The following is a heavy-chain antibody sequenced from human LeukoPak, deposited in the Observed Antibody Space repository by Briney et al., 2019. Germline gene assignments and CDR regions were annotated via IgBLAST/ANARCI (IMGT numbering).Heavy chain of an antibody. CDR2: IYTSGST. CDR3: ASEDYSDAFDI. V-gene: IGHV4-61*02. Sequence: SQTLSLTCTVSGGSISSGSYYWSWIRQPAGKGLEWIGRIYTSGSTYYNPSLKSRVTISVDTSKNQFSLKLSSVTAADTAVYYCASEDYSDAFDIWGQGTMVTVSS. D-gene: IGHD2-21*01. J-gene: IGHJ3*02. CDR1: GGSISSGSYY.